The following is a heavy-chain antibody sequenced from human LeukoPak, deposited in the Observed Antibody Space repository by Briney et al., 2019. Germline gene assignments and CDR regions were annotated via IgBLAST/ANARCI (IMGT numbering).Heavy chain of an antibody. V-gene: IGHV1-69*13. CDR1: GGTFSSYA. CDR2: IIPIFGTA. D-gene: IGHD2-2*02. CDR3: ASTRDGGVPAAIDYLDYYYYMDV. Sequence: VASVKVSCKASGGTFSSYAFSWVGQAPGQGLEWMGGIIPIFGTANYAQKFQGRVTITADESTSTAYPELSSLRSEDAAVYYCASTRDGGVPAAIDYLDYYYYMDVWGKGTTVTVSS. J-gene: IGHJ6*03.